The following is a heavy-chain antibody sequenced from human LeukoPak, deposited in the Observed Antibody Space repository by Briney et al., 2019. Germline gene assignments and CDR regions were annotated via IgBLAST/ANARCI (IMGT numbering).Heavy chain of an antibody. CDR2: FYFSGSS. D-gene: IGHD2-8*01. Sequence: SETLSLTCSVSSVSINGYDWSWIRQSAGKGLEWLGRFYFSGSSDYNPSLKSRVSMSIDTSQNHFYLRLTSVTAADTGVYFCAREVNEKHDAFDMWGQGTMVAVSS. CDR3: AREVNEKHDAFDM. V-gene: IGHV4-4*07. J-gene: IGHJ3*02. CDR1: SVSINGYD.